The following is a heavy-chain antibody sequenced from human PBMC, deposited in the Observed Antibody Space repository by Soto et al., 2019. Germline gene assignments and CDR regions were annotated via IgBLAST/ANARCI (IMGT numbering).Heavy chain of an antibody. J-gene: IGHJ6*03. Sequence: QVQLVESGGGVVQPGRSLRLSCAASGFTFSSYGMHWVRQAPGKGLEWVAVISYDGSNKYYADSVKGRFTISRDNSKSTLYLQTNSLRAEDTAVYYCAKGAALREYYYYYMDVWGKGTTVTVSS. CDR3: AKGAALREYYYYYMDV. D-gene: IGHD2-15*01. CDR2: ISYDGSNK. CDR1: GFTFSSYG. V-gene: IGHV3-30*18.